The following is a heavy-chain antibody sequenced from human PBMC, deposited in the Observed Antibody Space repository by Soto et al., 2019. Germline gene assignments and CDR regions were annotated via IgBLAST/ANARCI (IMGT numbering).Heavy chain of an antibody. J-gene: IGHJ5*02. V-gene: IGHV4-39*02. CDR2: IYYSGST. Sequence: QLQLQASGPGLVKPSETLSLTCTVSGGSISRTSYYWGWIRQPPGKGLEWIGSIYYSGSTYYNPSLTGRVTISIDTSKTHFSLTLSPVTAADTAVYYCARSADSSRRSWFDPWGQGTLVTVSS. CDR3: ARSADSSRRSWFDP. CDR1: GGSISRTSYY. D-gene: IGHD6-19*01.